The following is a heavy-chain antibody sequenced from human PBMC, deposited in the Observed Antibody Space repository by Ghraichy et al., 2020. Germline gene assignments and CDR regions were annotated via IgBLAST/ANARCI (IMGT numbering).Heavy chain of an antibody. J-gene: IGHJ6*02. CDR2: ITSSSRTI. Sequence: GGSLRLSCVGSGFSLSTYSMNWVRQSPGKGLEWVSYITSSSRTIFYEDTVKGRFTISRDNAQNSLYLQMNSLRDEDTAIYYCARASKVVRFYYYDGMDVWGQGTTVTVSS. CDR1: GFSLSTYS. CDR3: ARASKVVRFYYYDGMDV. D-gene: IGHD2/OR15-2a*01. V-gene: IGHV3-48*02.